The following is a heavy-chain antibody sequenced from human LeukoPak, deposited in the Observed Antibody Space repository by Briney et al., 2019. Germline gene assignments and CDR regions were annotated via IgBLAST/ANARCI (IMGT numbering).Heavy chain of an antibody. CDR2: IYYSGST. D-gene: IGHD5-24*01. CDR1: GGSVSSGTYY. J-gene: IGHJ4*02. CDR3: ARDPHGYNSYFDY. V-gene: IGHV4-61*01. Sequence: SETLSLTCTVSGGSVSSGTYYWSWIRQPPGKGLEWIGYIYYSGSTNYNPSLKSRVTISIDTSKNQFSLKLSSVTAADTAVYYCARDPHGYNSYFDYWGQGTLVTVSS.